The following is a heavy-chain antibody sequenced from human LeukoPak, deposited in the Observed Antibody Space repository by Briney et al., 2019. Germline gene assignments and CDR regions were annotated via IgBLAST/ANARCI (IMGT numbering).Heavy chain of an antibody. V-gene: IGHV3-30*18. J-gene: IGHJ4*02. Sequence: GGSLRLSCAASGFTFSSYGMHWVRQAPGKGLEWVAVISYDGSNKYYADSVKGRFTISRDNSENTLYLQMNSLRAEDTAVYYCAKGLSEYSSSSGLNYWGQGTLVTVSS. CDR2: ISYDGSNK. CDR1: GFTFSSYG. CDR3: AKGLSEYSSSSGLNY. D-gene: IGHD6-6*01.